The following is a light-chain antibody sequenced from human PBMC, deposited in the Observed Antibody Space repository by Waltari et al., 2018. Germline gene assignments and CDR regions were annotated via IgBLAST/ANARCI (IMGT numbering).Light chain of an antibody. CDR2: DVS. V-gene: IGLV2-14*03. CDR1: SSAIGGYSF. CDR3: SSYSNTNTPYVVLL. Sequence: QSALTQPASVSGSPGQSLTISCTGTSSAIGGYSFVSWYQQHPGKAPKLMIYDVSNRPSGVSDRFSGSKSGNTASLTISGLQAEDEADYYCSSYSNTNTPYVVLLFGGGTKLTVL. J-gene: IGLJ2*01.